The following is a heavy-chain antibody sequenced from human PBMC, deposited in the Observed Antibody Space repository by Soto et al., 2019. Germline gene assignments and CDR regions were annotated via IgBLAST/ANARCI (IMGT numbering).Heavy chain of an antibody. D-gene: IGHD1-26*01. CDR2: ISYDGSNK. CDR3: AKDRLVGATFDY. Sequence: QVQLVESGGGVVQPGRSLRLSCAASGFTFSSYGMHWVRQAPGKGLEWVAVISYDGSNKYYADSVKGRFTISRDNSKNTLYLQMNSLRADDTDVYYCAKDRLVGATFDYWGQGTLVTVSS. V-gene: IGHV3-30*18. J-gene: IGHJ4*02. CDR1: GFTFSSYG.